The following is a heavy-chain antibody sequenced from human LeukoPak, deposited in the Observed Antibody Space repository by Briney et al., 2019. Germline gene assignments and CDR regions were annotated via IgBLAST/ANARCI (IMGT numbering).Heavy chain of an antibody. V-gene: IGHV4-34*01. J-gene: IGHJ4*02. CDR1: GGSFSGYY. Sequence: PSETLSLTCAVYGGSFSGYYWSWIRQPPGKGLEWIGEINHSGSTNYNPSLKSRVTISVDTSKNQFSLKLSSVTAADTAVYYCARDGGVWGIITYYFDYWGQGTLVTVSS. CDR2: INHSGST. D-gene: IGHD3-16*01. CDR3: ARDGGVWGIITYYFDY.